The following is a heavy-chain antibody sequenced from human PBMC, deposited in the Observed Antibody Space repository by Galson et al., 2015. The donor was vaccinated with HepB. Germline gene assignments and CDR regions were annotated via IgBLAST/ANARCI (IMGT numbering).Heavy chain of an antibody. J-gene: IGHJ4*02. CDR3: AREGEYFFDY. V-gene: IGHV3-30*04. CDR1: GFIFSSYA. Sequence: SLRLSCAASGFIFSSYALHWVRQAPGKGLEWVAYISYDGTNKHYADSVKGRFTISRDKSKNTLYLHMNSQREEDTAVYYCAREGEYFFDYWCQGTLVTVSS. CDR2: ISYDGTNK.